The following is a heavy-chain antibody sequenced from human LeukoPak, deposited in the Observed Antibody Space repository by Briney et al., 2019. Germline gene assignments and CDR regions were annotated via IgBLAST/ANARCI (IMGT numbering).Heavy chain of an antibody. V-gene: IGHV4-59*01. CDR3: ARVGVVPAAMGSYNWFDP. D-gene: IGHD2-2*01. J-gene: IGHJ5*02. Sequence: PSETLSLTCTVSGGSISSYYWSWIRQPPGKGLEWIGYIYYSGSTNYNPSLKSRVTISVDTSKNQFSLKLSSVTAGDTAVYYCARVGVVPAAMGSYNWFDPWGQGTLVTVSS. CDR1: GGSISSYY. CDR2: IYYSGST.